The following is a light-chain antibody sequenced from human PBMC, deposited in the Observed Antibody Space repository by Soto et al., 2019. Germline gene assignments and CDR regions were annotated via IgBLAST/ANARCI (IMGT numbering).Light chain of an antibody. CDR1: QSVSSN. J-gene: IGKJ1*01. CDR2: GAS. V-gene: IGKV3-15*01. Sequence: EIVXTQSPXTLSVSPGERATLSCRASQSVSSNLAWYQQKPGQAPRLLIYGASTRATGIPARFSGSRSGTEFTLTISSLQSEDFAVYYCQQYNNWPRTFGQGTKVEIK. CDR3: QQYNNWPRT.